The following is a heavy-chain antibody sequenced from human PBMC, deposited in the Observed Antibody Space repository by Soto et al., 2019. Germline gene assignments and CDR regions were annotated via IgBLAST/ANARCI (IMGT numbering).Heavy chain of an antibody. CDR2: INPASGST. V-gene: IGHV1-46*01. J-gene: IGHJ5*01. CDR3: AREFAAGGP. D-gene: IGHD3-16*01. Sequence: QVQLVQSGAEVKKPGASVKLSCRTSGYTFTHYYIHWVRQAPGQGLEWLAIINPASGSTNYAQDFPGKVALNKDTSPTPVDRELRGLGAGGDASFFGAREFAAGGPWGQGTLVPVPP. CDR1: GYTFTHYY.